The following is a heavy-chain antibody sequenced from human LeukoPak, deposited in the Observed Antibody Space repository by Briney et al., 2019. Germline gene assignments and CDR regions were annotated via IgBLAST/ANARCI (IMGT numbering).Heavy chain of an antibody. J-gene: IGHJ4*02. CDR2: IYYSGST. CDR3: ARVVVAAILYFGY. V-gene: IGHV4-39*01. Sequence: SETLSLTCTVSGGSISSSSYYWGWIRQPPGKGLEWIGSIYYSGSTYYNPSLKSRVTISVDTSKNQFSLKLSSVTAADTAVYYCARVVVAAILYFGYWGQGTLVTVSS. CDR1: GGSISSSSYY. D-gene: IGHD2-15*01.